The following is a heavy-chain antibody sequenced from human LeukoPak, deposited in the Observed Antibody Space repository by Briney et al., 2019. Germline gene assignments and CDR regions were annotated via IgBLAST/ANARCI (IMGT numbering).Heavy chain of an antibody. CDR2: MNPNSGNT. CDR1: GYTFTSYD. D-gene: IGHD1-7*01. J-gene: IGHJ5*02. Sequence: ASVKVSCKASGYTFTSYDINWVRQATGQGLEWMGWMNPNSGNTGYAQKFQGRVTITRNTSISTACMELSSLRSEDTAVYYCARVPPAITGTNRKDWFDPWGQGTLVTVSS. CDR3: ARVPPAITGTNRKDWFDP. V-gene: IGHV1-8*03.